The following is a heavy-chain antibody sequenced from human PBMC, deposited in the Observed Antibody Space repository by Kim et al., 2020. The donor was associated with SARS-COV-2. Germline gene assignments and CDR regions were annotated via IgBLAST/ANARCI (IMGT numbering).Heavy chain of an antibody. Sequence: ASVKVSCKASGYTFTSYGISWVRQEQRQVREWMGWISAYNGNTNYAQKLQGRVTMTTDTSTSTAYMELRSLRSDDTAVYYCARDYYGSGSSNWFDPWGQGTLVTVSS. J-gene: IGHJ5*02. CDR3: ARDYYGSGSSNWFDP. V-gene: IGHV1-18*01. CDR2: ISAYNGNT. D-gene: IGHD3-10*01. CDR1: GYTFTSYG.